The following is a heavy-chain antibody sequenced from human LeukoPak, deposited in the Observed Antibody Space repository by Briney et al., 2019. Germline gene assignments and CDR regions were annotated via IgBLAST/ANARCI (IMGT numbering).Heavy chain of an antibody. CDR2: IYYSGST. Sequence: PSQTLSLTCTVSGGSISSGGYYWSWIRQHPGKGLEWIGYIYYSGSTYYNPSLKSRVTISVDTSKNQFSLKLSSATAADTAVYYCARERIQQLVNYFDYWGQGTLVTVSS. J-gene: IGHJ4*02. V-gene: IGHV4-31*03. CDR1: GGSISSGGYY. D-gene: IGHD6-13*01. CDR3: ARERIQQLVNYFDY.